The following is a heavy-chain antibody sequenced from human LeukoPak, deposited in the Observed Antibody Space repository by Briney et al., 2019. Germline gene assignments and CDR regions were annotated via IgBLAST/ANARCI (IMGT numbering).Heavy chain of an antibody. D-gene: IGHD3-10*01. CDR2: INTGGDT. Sequence: ASVKVSCKASGYTFTNYAMHWVRQAPGQRLEWMGWINTGGDTAYSQRFQGRVTINSDTSASTAYMDLSNLRSEDTAVYYCAREGFGSGTNLEVGYFDYWGQGSLVTVSS. J-gene: IGHJ4*02. CDR3: AREGFGSGTNLEVGYFDY. V-gene: IGHV1-3*04. CDR1: GYTFTNYA.